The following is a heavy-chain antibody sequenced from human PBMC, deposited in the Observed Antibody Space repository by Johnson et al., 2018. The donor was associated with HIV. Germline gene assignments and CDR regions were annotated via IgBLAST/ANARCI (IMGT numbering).Heavy chain of an antibody. V-gene: IGHV3-30*04. CDR3: ARDDTEADGAFDI. CDR1: GFTFSDYS. Sequence: QVQLVESGGGLVKPGGSLRVSCAASGFTFSDYSMSWIRQAPGKGLEWVAVISYDGSNKYYADSVKGRFTISRDNSKNSLYLQMNSLRAEDTAVYYCARDDTEADGAFDIWGQGTMVTVSS. CDR2: ISYDGSNK. J-gene: IGHJ3*02. D-gene: IGHD2-2*02.